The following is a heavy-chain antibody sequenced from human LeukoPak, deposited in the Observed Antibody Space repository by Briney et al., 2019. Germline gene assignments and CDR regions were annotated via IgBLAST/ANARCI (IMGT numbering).Heavy chain of an antibody. J-gene: IGHJ4*02. Sequence: GGSLRLSCAASGFTFSTYAMSWVRQAPGKGLQWVSAISGSGDSTYYADSVKGRFTISRDNSKNTLYVQMNSLRAEDTAVYYRVKDMSGSEDLFDYWGQGTLVTVSS. D-gene: IGHD3-10*02. V-gene: IGHV3-23*01. CDR1: GFTFSTYA. CDR2: ISGSGDST. CDR3: VKDMSGSEDLFDY.